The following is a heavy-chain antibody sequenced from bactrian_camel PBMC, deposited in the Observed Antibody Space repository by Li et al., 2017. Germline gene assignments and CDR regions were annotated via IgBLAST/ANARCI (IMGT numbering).Heavy chain of an antibody. CDR2: VDDDKT. CDR3: VRDLGTTGWHFDN. Sequence: HVQLVESGGGSVQSGGSLRLACAVSGYTFSAYCMSWFRQAPGKRREGVAAVDDDKTMYADFAKGRFTISRDNAKNTVYLQMNSVKPEDTAVYYCVRDLGTTGWHFDNWGQWTQGTV. V-gene: IGHV3S26*01. CDR1: GYTFSAYC. D-gene: IGHD5*01. J-gene: IGHJ6*01.